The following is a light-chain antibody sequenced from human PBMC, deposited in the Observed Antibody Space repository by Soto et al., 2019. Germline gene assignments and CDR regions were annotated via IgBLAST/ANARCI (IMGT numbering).Light chain of an antibody. CDR2: EVS. CDR1: SSDVGTYNL. CDR3: CSYAGSSTYWV. Sequence: QSALTQPASVSGSPGQSITISCTGTSSDVGTYNLVSWYQQHPGKAPKLMIYEVSKRPSGVSNRFSGSKSGNTASLTVSGLQAEDAADYYCCSYAGSSTYWVFGAGTKLTVL. V-gene: IGLV2-23*02. J-gene: IGLJ3*02.